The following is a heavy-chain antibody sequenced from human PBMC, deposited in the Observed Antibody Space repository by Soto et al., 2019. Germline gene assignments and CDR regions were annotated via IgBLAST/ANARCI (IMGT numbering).Heavy chain of an antibody. D-gene: IGHD5-12*01. CDR1: GFTVSSNY. CDR3: ARVRPRDGYNFDY. J-gene: IGHJ4*02. Sequence: PVGSLRLSCAASGFTVSSNYMSWVRQAPGKGLEWVSVIYSGGSTYYADSVKGRFTISRDNSKNTLYLQMNSLRAEDTAVYYCARVRPRDGYNFDYWGQGTLVTVSS. V-gene: IGHV3-53*01. CDR2: IYSGGST.